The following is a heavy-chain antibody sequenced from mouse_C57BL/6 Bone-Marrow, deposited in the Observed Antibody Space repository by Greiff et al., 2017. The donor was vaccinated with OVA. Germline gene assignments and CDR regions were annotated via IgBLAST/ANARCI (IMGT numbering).Heavy chain of an antibody. Sequence: DVMLVESGGGLVKPGGSLKLSCAASGFTFSSYAMSWVRQTPEKRLEWVATISDGGSYTYYPDNVKGRFTISRDNAKNNLYLQMSHLKSEDTAMYYCARGEDYGEYAMDYWGQGTSVTVSS. CDR3: ARGEDYGEYAMDY. V-gene: IGHV5-4*03. J-gene: IGHJ4*01. CDR2: ISDGGSYT. CDR1: GFTFSSYA. D-gene: IGHD2-4*01.